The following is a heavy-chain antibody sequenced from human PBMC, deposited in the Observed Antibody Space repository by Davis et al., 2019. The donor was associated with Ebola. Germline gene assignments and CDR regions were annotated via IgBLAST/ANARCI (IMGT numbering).Heavy chain of an antibody. J-gene: IGHJ5*02. CDR3: ARGLLGWWFDP. V-gene: IGHV1-69*02. CDR1: GGTFSSYT. CDR2: IIPILGIA. D-gene: IGHD2-21*01. Sequence: SVKVSCKASGGTFSSYTISWVRQAPGQGLEWMGRIIPILGIANYAQKFQGRVTITADKSTSTAYMELSSLRSEDTAVYYCARGLLGWWFDPWGQGTLVTVSS.